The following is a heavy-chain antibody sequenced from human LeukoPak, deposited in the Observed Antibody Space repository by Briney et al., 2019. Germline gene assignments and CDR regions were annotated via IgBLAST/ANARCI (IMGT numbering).Heavy chain of an antibody. CDR1: GGSISSYY. CDR3: ARHLADEIAAAENYYYYYMDV. D-gene: IGHD6-13*01. V-gene: IGHV4-4*09. J-gene: IGHJ6*03. CDR2: IYTSGST. Sequence: SETLSLTCTVSGGSISSYYWSWVRQPPGKGLEWIGYIYTSGSTNYNPSLKSRVTISVDTSKNQFSLKLSSVTAADTAVYYCARHLADEIAAAENYYYYYMDVWGKGTTVTVSS.